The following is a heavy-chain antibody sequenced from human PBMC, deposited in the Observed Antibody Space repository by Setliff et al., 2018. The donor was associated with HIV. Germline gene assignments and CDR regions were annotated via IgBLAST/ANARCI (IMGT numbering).Heavy chain of an antibody. V-gene: IGHV4-59*08. Sequence: SETLSLTCTVSGGSFSGHYWSWIRQPPGKGPEWIGYISYSGIRNYNPSLKSRVTISVDTSKNQFSLKLSSVTAADTAVYYCARVVKGSGYLGSYYYYMDVWGKGTTVTVSS. J-gene: IGHJ6*03. CDR2: ISYSGIR. D-gene: IGHD3-22*01. CDR1: GGSFSGHY. CDR3: ARVVKGSGYLGSYYYYMDV.